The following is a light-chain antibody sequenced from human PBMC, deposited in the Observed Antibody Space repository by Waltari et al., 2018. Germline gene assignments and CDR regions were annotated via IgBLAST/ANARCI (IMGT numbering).Light chain of an antibody. V-gene: IGKV2-28*01. CDR2: WAS. J-gene: IGKJ2*01. Sequence: DIVMTQSPLSLPVTPGEPASISCRFSESLLHSNGYTYLDWYLQKPGQSPHLLVYWASNRASGVPDRFSGSGSGTDFTLKISRVEAEDVGVYYCMQTLQTPYTFGQGTKLEIK. CDR3: MQTLQTPYT. CDR1: ESLLHSNGYTY.